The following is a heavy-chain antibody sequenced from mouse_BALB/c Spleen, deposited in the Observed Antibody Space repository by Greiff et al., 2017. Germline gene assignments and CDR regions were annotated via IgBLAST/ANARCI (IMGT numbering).Heavy chain of an antibody. CDR1: GFSLTSYG. V-gene: IGHV2-2*02. D-gene: IGHD2-3*01. J-gene: IGHJ4*01. Sequence: QVQLKESGPGLVQPSQSLSITCTVSGFSLTSYGVHWVRQSPGKGLEWLGVIWSGGSTDYNAAFISRLSISKDNSKSQVFFKMNSLQANDTAIYYCARNDGITFYAMDYWGQGTSVTVSS. CDR3: ARNDGITFYAMDY. CDR2: IWSGGST.